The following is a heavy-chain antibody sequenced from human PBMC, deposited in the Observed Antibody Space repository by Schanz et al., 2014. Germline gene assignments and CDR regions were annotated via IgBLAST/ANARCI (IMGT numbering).Heavy chain of an antibody. CDR1: GYTFTSYG. CDR2: ISAYNGHT. D-gene: IGHD6-13*01. CDR3: ARDGEAAAGCDY. J-gene: IGHJ4*02. V-gene: IGHV1-18*01. Sequence: QGQLVQSGAEVKKPGASVKVSCKASGYTFTSYGITWVRQAPGQGLEWMGWISAYNGHTTYAQKFQGRVTMTTDTATSTAYMELRSLISDDTAVYYCARDGEAAAGCDYWGQGTLVTVSS.